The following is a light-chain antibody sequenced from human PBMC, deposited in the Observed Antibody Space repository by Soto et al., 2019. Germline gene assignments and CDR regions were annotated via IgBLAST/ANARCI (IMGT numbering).Light chain of an antibody. J-gene: IGKJ5*01. CDR3: QQLNTLPFT. CDR1: QGISSY. V-gene: IGKV1-9*01. Sequence: DIQLTQSPSVLSASVGDRVTSTCRASQGISSYLAWFQQKPGRAPNLLIYGASTLQSGVPSRFSGSGSGTDFTLTISNLQPEDFATYYCQQLNTLPFTFGQGTRLEIK. CDR2: GAS.